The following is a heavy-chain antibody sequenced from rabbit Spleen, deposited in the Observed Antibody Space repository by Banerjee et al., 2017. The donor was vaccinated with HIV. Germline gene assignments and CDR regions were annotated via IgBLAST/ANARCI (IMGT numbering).Heavy chain of an antibody. V-gene: IGHV1S45*01. CDR1: GVSFSYNSY. CDR2: IDAGSSGFT. CDR3: ARDTGTSFSSYGMDL. Sequence: QEQLEESGGGLVKPGASLTLTCTASGVSFSYNSYMCWVRQAPGKGLEWIACIDAGSSGFTYFATWAKGRFTISKTSSTTVTLQMTNLTAADTATYFCARDTGTSFSSYGMDLWGPGTLVTVS. D-gene: IGHD8-1*01. J-gene: IGHJ6*01.